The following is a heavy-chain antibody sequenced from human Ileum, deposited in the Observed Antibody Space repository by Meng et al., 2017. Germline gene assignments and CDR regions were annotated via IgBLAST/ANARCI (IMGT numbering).Heavy chain of an antibody. V-gene: IGHV2-5*02. D-gene: IGHD4/OR15-4a*01. CDR3: AHSPVGPEANHWFDP. Sequence: QITLKESGPTLVKPTETLTLTCTFSGFSLSTSGVSVGWVRQPPGKALEWLALSWWDDNKRYSQSLKSRVTITKDTSKNQVVLKLTNMDPMDTGTYFCAHSPVGPEANHWFDPWGQGILVTVSS. CDR2: SWWDDNK. J-gene: IGHJ5*02. CDR1: GFSLSTSGVS.